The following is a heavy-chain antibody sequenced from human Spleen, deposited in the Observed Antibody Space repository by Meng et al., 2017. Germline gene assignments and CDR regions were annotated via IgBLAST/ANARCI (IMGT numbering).Heavy chain of an antibody. CDR3: ARSWWPPTFDY. D-gene: IGHD2-8*02. V-gene: IGHV3-66*02. J-gene: IGHJ4*02. CDR2: IYSGGST. Sequence: GESLKISCAVSGVTFINHAMTWVRQAPGKGLEWVSVIYSGGSTYYADSVKGRFTITRDNSKNTLYLQMNSLRAEDTAVYYCARSWWPPTFDYWGQGTLVTVSS. CDR1: GVTFINHA.